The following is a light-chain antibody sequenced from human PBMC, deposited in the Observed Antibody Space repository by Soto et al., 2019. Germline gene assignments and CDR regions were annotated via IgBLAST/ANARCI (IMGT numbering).Light chain of an antibody. CDR1: QGIRND. CDR2: GAS. V-gene: IGKV1-6*01. Sequence: AIQMTQSPSSLSASVGDRVTITCRASQGIRNDLGWYQQKSGKAPKLLIYGASNLQSGVPSRFSGSGSGTDFTLTIRSLQPEDFATYYCLQDYNYPRTFGQGTSLEIK. CDR3: LQDYNYPRT. J-gene: IGKJ2*01.